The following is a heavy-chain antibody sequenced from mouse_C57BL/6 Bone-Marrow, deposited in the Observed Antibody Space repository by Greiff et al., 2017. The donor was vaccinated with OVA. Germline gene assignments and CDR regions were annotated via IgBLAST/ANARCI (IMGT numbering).Heavy chain of an antibody. V-gene: IGHV5-12*01. J-gene: IGHJ1*03. CDR2: ISNGGGST. D-gene: IGHD2-4*01. Sequence: EVQLVESGGGLVQPGGSLKLSCAASGFTFSDYYMYWVRQTPEKRLEWVAYISNGGGSTYYPDTVKGRFTISRDNAKNTLYLQMSRLKSEDTAMYYCARQGLRWYFDVWGTGTTGTVSS. CDR1: GFTFSDYY. CDR3: ARQGLRWYFDV.